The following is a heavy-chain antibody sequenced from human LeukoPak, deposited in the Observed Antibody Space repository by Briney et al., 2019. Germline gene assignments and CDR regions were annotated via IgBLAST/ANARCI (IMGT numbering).Heavy chain of an antibody. Sequence: SETLSLTCAVYGGSFSGYYWSWIRQPPGKGLEWIGEINHSGSTNYNPSLKSRGTISVDTSKNQFSLKLSSVTAADTAVYYCARGAIVVVVAAKKGNWFDPWGQGTLVTVSS. V-gene: IGHV4-34*01. CDR2: INHSGST. CDR3: ARGAIVVVVAAKKGNWFDP. J-gene: IGHJ5*02. CDR1: GGSFSGYY. D-gene: IGHD2-15*01.